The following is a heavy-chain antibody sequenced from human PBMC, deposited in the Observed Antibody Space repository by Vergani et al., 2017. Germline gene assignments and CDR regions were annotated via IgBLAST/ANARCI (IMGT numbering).Heavy chain of an antibody. J-gene: IGHJ3*02. D-gene: IGHD1-1*01. CDR2: INAGNGNT. Sequence: QVQLVQSGAEVKKPGASVKVSCKASGYTFTSYAMHWVRQAPGQRLEWMGWINAGNGNTNYAQKLQGRVTMTTDTSTSTAYMELRSLRSDDTAVYYCARAQEGGQLEGDAFDIWGQGTMVTVSS. V-gene: IGHV1-3*01. CDR1: GYTFTSYA. CDR3: ARAQEGGQLEGDAFDI.